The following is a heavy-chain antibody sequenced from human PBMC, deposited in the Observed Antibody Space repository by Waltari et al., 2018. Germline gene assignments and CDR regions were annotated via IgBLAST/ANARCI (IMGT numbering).Heavy chain of an antibody. Sequence: QVQLVQSGAEVKKPGSSVKVSCKASGGTFSSYAISWVRQAPGQGLEWMGGIIPIFGTANYAQKFQGRVTITTDESTSTAYMELSSLRSEDTAVYYCARRYSSWYVRESYYFDYWGQGTLVTVSS. CDR3: ARRYSSWYVRESYYFDY. J-gene: IGHJ4*02. CDR1: GGTFSSYA. V-gene: IGHV1-69*05. CDR2: IIPIFGTA. D-gene: IGHD6-13*01.